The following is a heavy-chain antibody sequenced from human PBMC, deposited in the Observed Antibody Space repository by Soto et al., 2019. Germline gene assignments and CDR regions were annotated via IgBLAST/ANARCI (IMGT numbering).Heavy chain of an antibody. CDR1: GFTFSSYG. CDR3: AREEGPPPYGMDV. V-gene: IGHV3-33*01. CDR2: IWYDGGNK. Sequence: GGSLRLSCAASGFTFSSYGMHWVRQAPGKGLEWVAVIWYDGGNKYYADSVKGRFTISRDNSKNTLYLQMNSLRAEDTAVYYCAREEGPPPYGMDVWGQGTTVTVSS. J-gene: IGHJ6*02.